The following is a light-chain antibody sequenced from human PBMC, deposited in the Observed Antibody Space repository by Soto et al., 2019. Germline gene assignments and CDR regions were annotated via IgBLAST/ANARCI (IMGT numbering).Light chain of an antibody. CDR3: QVWDSGSDHEV. J-gene: IGLJ3*02. Sequence: SYELTQPPSVSVAPGKTARITCGGDNIGSKNVHWYQQKPGQAPVLVIYSDSDRPSAIPERFSGSNSGNTATLTISRVEAGDEGDYYCQVWDSGSDHEVFGGGTKLTVL. V-gene: IGLV3-21*01. CDR1: NIGSKN. CDR2: SDS.